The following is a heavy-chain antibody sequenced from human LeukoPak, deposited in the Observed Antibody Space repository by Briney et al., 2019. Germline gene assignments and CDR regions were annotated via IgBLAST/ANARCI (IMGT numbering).Heavy chain of an antibody. Sequence: PGGSLRPSCAASGFTFSTYSMNWVRQAPGKGLEWVASIRSSSSYIYYADSVKGRFTISRDNAKNSLYLQMNSLRAEDTAVYYCARGRIAAAGGGFDPWGQGTLVTVSS. CDR2: IRSSSSYI. J-gene: IGHJ5*02. V-gene: IGHV3-21*01. D-gene: IGHD6-13*01. CDR1: GFTFSTYS. CDR3: ARGRIAAAGGGFDP.